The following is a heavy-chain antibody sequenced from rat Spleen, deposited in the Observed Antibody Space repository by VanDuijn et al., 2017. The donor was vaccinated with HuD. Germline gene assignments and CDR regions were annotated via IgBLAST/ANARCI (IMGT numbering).Heavy chain of an antibody. J-gene: IGHJ3*01. Sequence: EVQLVESGGGLVQPGRSLKLSCSASGFTFSDYYMAWVRQAPKKGLEWVASISYDGSRTFYRGSVKGRFTISRDNAYSTLYLQMDSLKSEDTATYYCTTVTYWGQGTLVTVSS. CDR3: TTVTY. V-gene: IGHV5S10*01. CDR1: GFTFSDYY. CDR2: ISYDGSRT.